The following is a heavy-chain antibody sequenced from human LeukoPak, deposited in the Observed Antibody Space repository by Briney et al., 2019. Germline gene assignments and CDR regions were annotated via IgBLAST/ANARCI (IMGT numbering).Heavy chain of an antibody. D-gene: IGHD3-3*01. CDR2: ISSSGSTI. CDR1: GFTFSDYY. CDR3: ARDPDFWSGYYYFDY. V-gene: IGHV3-11*04. Sequence: KSGGSLRLSCAASGFTFSDYYMNWIRQAPGKGLEWVSYISSSGSTIYYADSVKGRFTISRDNAKNSLYLQMNSLRAEDTAVYYCARDPDFWSGYYYFDYWGQGTLVTVSS. J-gene: IGHJ4*02.